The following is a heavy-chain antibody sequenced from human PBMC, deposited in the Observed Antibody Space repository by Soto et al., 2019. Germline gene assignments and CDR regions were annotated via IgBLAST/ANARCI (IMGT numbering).Heavy chain of an antibody. CDR1: GYTFTSYG. Sequence: GASVKVSCKASGYTFTSYGISWVRQAPGQGLEWMGWISAYNGNTNYAQKLQGRVTMTTDTSTSTAYMELRSLRSDDTAVYYCARVERGYDILTGYESFDPWGQGTLVTV. V-gene: IGHV1-18*01. CDR3: ARVERGYDILTGYESFDP. J-gene: IGHJ5*02. D-gene: IGHD3-9*01. CDR2: ISAYNGNT.